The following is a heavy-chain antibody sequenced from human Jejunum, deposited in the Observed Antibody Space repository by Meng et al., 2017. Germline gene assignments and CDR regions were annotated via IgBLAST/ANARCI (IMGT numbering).Heavy chain of an antibody. J-gene: IGHJ4*02. CDR3: ARDPPTVTIRHDFDY. Sequence: GQLVWSGGGLVKPGGSLRLSCADSGFTFSSYSMNWGRPVPGKGLEWVSSISSSSSYIDYADSVKGRFTISRDNAKNSLYLQMNSLRAEDTAVYYCARDPPTVTIRHDFDYWGQGTLVTVSS. D-gene: IGHD4-17*01. CDR2: ISSSSSYI. V-gene: IGHV3-21*01. CDR1: GFTFSSYS.